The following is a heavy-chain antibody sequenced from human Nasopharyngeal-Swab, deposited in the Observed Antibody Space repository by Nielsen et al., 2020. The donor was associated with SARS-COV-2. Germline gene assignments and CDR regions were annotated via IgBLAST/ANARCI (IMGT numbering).Heavy chain of an antibody. D-gene: IGHD1-1*01. V-gene: IGHV3-30*04. CDR1: GFTFSSYA. CDR3: ARGRGYEPEEYYYMDV. Sequence: RGSLRLSCAASGFTFSSYAMHWVRQAPGKGLEWVAVISYDGSNKYYADSVKGRFTISRDNSKNTLYLQMNSLRAEDTAVYYCARGRGYEPEEYYYMDVWGKGTTVTVSS. CDR2: ISYDGSNK. J-gene: IGHJ6*03.